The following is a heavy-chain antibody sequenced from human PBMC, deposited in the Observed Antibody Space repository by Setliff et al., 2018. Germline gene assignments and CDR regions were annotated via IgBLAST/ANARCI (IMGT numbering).Heavy chain of an antibody. V-gene: IGHV3-48*02. CDR1: GFTFSKAW. CDR3: AKCGGDHCCPLNYYQYMDV. D-gene: IGHD2-21*02. Sequence: ETLSLSCAVSGFTFSKAWMHWVRQAPGKGLEWISYISSGSNSIYYADSVKGRFTVSRDNAKNTLYLQMNSLRDEDTAVYYCAKCGGDHCCPLNYYQYMDVWGKGTTVTVSS. CDR2: ISSGSNSI. J-gene: IGHJ6*03.